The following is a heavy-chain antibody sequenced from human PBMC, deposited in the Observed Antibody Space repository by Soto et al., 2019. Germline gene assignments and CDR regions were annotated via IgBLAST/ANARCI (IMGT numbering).Heavy chain of an antibody. D-gene: IGHD4-4*01. CDR3: ARDPSTINTLIGVWFDP. CDR1: GDTFGRFT. J-gene: IGHJ5*02. Sequence: SVKVSCKASGDTFGRFTINWVRQAPGQGLEWMGGIKPISDITNYAQRFQGRVTFTADASTSTVYLELSSLRSEDTAMYYCARDPSTINTLIGVWFDPCGQGTLVTVSS. V-gene: IGHV1-69*13. CDR2: IKPISDIT.